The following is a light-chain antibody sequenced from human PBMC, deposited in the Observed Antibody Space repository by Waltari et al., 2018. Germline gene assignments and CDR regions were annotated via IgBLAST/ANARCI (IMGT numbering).Light chain of an antibody. V-gene: IGLV1-44*01. J-gene: IGLJ1*01. CDR3: AAWDDSLNGLS. CDR1: GPQLGINT. CDR2: NDN. Sequence: QSVLTQPPSASGPPGQRVTISCSGRGPQLGINTVNCYQQLPGTAPKLLIYNDNQRPSGVPDRFSGSKSGSSASLAISGLQSDDEANYYCAAWDDSLNGLSFGTGTRVTVL.